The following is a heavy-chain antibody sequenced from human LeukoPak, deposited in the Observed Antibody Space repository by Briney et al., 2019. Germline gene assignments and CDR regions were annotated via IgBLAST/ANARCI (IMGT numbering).Heavy chain of an antibody. J-gene: IGHJ4*02. CDR1: GFTFSSYG. CDR3: AKDRGYRATAAPLY. Sequence: PGGSLRLSCAASGFTFSSYGMHWVRQAPGKGLEWVAVISYDGSNKYYADSVKGRFTISRDNSKNTLYLQMNSLRAEDTAVYYCAKDRGYRATAAPLYWGQGTLVTVSS. V-gene: IGHV3-30*18. D-gene: IGHD1-1*01. CDR2: ISYDGSNK.